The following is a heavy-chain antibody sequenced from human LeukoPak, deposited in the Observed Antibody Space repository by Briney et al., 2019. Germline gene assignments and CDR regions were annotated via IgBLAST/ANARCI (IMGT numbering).Heavy chain of an antibody. V-gene: IGHV3-30*09. CDR1: GFTFSDYT. J-gene: IGHJ4*02. Sequence: GGSLRLSCAASGFTFSDYTMHWVRQAPGKGLEWVAVISYDASQKYYADSVTGRFAISRDNSKNTVYLQMNSLRAEDTAVFYCARANSSSWHYFDDWGQGTLVTVSS. D-gene: IGHD6-13*01. CDR2: ISYDASQK. CDR3: ARANSSSWHYFDD.